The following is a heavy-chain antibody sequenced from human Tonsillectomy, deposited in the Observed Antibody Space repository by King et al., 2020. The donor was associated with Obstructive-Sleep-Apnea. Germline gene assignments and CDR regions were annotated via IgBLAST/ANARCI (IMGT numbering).Heavy chain of an antibody. CDR2: ISGSGGST. CDR1: GFTFIAYA. D-gene: IGHD3-16*02. CDR3: AKDRDDYVWGSYRYFDY. Sequence: VQLVESGGGLVQPGGSLRLSCAASGFTFIAYAMTWARQAPGKGLEWVSAISGSGGSTYDADSVKGRFIISSDSFKNTLYLQINSLMAEDTAIYYCAKDRDDYVWGSYRYFDYWGQGTLVTVSS. V-gene: IGHV3-23*04. J-gene: IGHJ4*02.